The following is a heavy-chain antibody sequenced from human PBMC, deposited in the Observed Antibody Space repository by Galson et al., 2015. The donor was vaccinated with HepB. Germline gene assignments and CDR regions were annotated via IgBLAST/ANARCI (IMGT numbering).Heavy chain of an antibody. D-gene: IGHD3-10*01. Sequence: SVKVSCKASGYSFTSYGVSWVRQAPGQGLEWMGWIRPYNGDTNYAQKLQGRVTLTTDTSTSTAYMELWSLGSDDTAMYYCARDLYYGSGSYWHDTFDIWGQGTMVTVSS. CDR2: IRPYNGDT. V-gene: IGHV1-18*01. CDR3: ARDLYYGSGSYWHDTFDI. CDR1: GYSFTSYG. J-gene: IGHJ3*02.